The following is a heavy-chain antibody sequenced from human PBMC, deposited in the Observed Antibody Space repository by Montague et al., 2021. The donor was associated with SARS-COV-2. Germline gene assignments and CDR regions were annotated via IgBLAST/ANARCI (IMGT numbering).Heavy chain of an antibody. CDR3: AREREVERAARTLVAFDM. CDR2: ISQSGTA. V-gene: IGHV4-34*01. CDR1: GGSFSVYY. D-gene: IGHD1-1*01. Sequence: SETLSLTCAVYGGSFSVYYWSWLRQSPRSGLEWIAEISQSGTAHYNPSLKSRVSISIDTSRNQFTLKLSSVTAADTAMYYCAREREVERAARTLVAFDMWGQGTMVTASS. J-gene: IGHJ3*02.